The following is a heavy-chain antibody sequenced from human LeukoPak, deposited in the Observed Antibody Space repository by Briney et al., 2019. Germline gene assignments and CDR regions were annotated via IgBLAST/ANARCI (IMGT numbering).Heavy chain of an antibody. J-gene: IGHJ4*02. Sequence: GGSLRLSCAVSGFTFRSYSMNWVRQAPGKGLEWVSSISSVSSYIYYADSLKGRFTISRDNAKNSLYLQMNSLRAEDTAVYYCARDSDSYGFDYWGQRTLVTVSS. CDR3: ARDSDSYGFDY. CDR1: GFTFRSYS. V-gene: IGHV3-21*01. D-gene: IGHD5-18*01. CDR2: ISSVSSYI.